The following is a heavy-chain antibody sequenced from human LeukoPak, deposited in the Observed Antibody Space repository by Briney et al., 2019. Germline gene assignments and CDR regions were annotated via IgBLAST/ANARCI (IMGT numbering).Heavy chain of an antibody. D-gene: IGHD3-22*01. CDR1: GYSISSGYY. Sequence: PSETLSLTCTVSGYSISSGYYWGWIRQPPGKGLEWIGSIYHSGSTYYKPSLKSRVTISVDTSKNQFSLKLSSVTAADTAVYYCARHLGWWKYYYDVFDYWGQGTLVTVSS. V-gene: IGHV4-38-2*02. J-gene: IGHJ4*02. CDR3: ARHLGWWKYYYDVFDY. CDR2: IYHSGST.